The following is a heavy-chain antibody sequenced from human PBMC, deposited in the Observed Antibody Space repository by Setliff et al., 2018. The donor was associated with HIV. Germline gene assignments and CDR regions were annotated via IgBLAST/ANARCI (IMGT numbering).Heavy chain of an antibody. Sequence: SETLSLTCTVSGDSISTYSWNWIRQPAGKGREWIGRIYTSGNTNYNPSLKSRVTMSVDTSKKQSPLKLTSVTASDTAVYYCAGGNNALGSFDYWGQGALVTVSS. V-gene: IGHV4-4*07. CDR2: IYTSGNT. CDR3: AGGNNALGSFDY. J-gene: IGHJ4*02. D-gene: IGHD3-16*01. CDR1: GDSISTYS.